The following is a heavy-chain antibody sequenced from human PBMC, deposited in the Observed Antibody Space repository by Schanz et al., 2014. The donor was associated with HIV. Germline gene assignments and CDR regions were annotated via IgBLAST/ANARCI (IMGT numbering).Heavy chain of an antibody. CDR3: AKGLRRWLPTPDPDACDI. J-gene: IGHJ3*02. Sequence: VQLLESGGGLVQPGGSLRLSCTASGLTFSSSIMHWVRQAPGKGLEWVAVIWYDGSNKYYADSVKGRFTISRDNSKNTLYLQMNSLRAEDTAVYYCAKGLRRWLPTPDPDACDIWGQGTMVTVSS. V-gene: IGHV3-33*08. D-gene: IGHD5-12*01. CDR1: GLTFSSSI. CDR2: IWYDGSNK.